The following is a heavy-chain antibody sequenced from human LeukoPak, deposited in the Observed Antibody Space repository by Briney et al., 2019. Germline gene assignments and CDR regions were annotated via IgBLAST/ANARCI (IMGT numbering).Heavy chain of an antibody. CDR3: AKVQMPIED. Sequence: PGGSLGLSCAASGFTFSSNAMSWVRQAPGKRLEWVSAISGSCGSTYDADSVKGRFTISRDNSKNTLYLQMNSLRAEDTAVYYCAKVQMPIEDWGQGTLVTVSS. CDR1: GFTFSSNA. CDR2: ISGSCGST. J-gene: IGHJ4*02. D-gene: IGHD5-24*01. V-gene: IGHV3-23*01.